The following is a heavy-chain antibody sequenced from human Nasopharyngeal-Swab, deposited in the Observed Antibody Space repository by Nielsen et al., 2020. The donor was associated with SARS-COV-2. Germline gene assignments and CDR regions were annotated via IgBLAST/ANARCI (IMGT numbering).Heavy chain of an antibody. Sequence: VRQAPGKGLKWVAVISYDGSNKYYADSVKGRFTIPRDNSKNTLYLQMNSLRAEDTAVYYCARGPGDGMDVWGQGTTVTVSS. D-gene: IGHD3-10*01. J-gene: IGHJ6*02. CDR3: ARGPGDGMDV. CDR2: ISYDGSNK. V-gene: IGHV3-30-3*01.